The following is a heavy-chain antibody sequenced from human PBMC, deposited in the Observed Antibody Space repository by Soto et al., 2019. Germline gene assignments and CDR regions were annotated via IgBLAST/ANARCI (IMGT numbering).Heavy chain of an antibody. CDR2: INGGNGDT. CDR3: ARGYCTSTSCQYYFDF. CDR1: GYTFTGYA. J-gene: IGHJ4*02. Sequence: ASVKVSCKASGYTFTGYAIHWVRQAPGQRHEWMGWINGGNGDTKYSQKFQGRVTITRDTSASTAYMELTSLGSEDTAVYHCARGYCTSTSCQYYFDFWGQGTLVTVSS. D-gene: IGHD2-2*01. V-gene: IGHV1-3*01.